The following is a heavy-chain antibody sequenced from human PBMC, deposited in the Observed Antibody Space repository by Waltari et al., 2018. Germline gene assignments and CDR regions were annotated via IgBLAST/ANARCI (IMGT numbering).Heavy chain of an antibody. CDR3: ARLNDFWSGYYTGWFDP. V-gene: IGHV4-38-2*01. J-gene: IGHJ5*02. CDR1: GYSISSGYY. D-gene: IGHD3-3*01. CDR2: IYHSGST. Sequence: QVQLQESGPGLVMPSETLSLTCAVSGYSISSGYYWGWIRQPPGKGLEWIGSIYHSGSTYYNPSLKSRVTISVDTSKNQFSLKLSSVTAADTAVYYCARLNDFWSGYYTGWFDPWGQGTLVTVSS.